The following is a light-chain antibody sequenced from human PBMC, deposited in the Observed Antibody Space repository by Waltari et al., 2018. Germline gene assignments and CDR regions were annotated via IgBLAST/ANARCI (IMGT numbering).Light chain of an antibody. CDR1: QSVLYSSNNKNQ. CDR3: QQYFITPYT. J-gene: IGKJ2*01. CDR2: WAS. V-gene: IGKV4-1*01. Sequence: DIVMTQSQDSLAVSLGERATIHCKSSQSVLYSSNNKNQLAWYQQKPGQPPKLPIYWASTRESGVPDRFSGSGSGTDFTLTISSLQAEDVAVYYCQQYFITPYTFGQGTKLEIK.